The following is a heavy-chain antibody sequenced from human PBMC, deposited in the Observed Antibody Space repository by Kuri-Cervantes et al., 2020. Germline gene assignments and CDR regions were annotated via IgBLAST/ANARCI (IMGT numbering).Heavy chain of an antibody. V-gene: IGHV3-21*01. Sequence: GGSLRLSCAASGFTFSSYWMLWVRQAPGKGLEWVSSISSSSSYIYYADSVKGRFTISRDNAKNSLYLQMNSLRAEDTAVYYCASMVRGTLLSYFDYWGQGTLVTVSS. CDR2: ISSSSSYI. CDR1: GFTFSSYW. D-gene: IGHD3-10*01. J-gene: IGHJ4*02. CDR3: ASMVRGTLLSYFDY.